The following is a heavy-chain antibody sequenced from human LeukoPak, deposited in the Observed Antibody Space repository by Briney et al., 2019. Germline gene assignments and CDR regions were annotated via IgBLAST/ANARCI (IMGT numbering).Heavy chain of an antibody. CDR3: AKDIGYYDSSGYYDY. CDR2: ISSSGSTI. J-gene: IGHJ4*02. D-gene: IGHD3-22*01. CDR1: GFTFSDYY. V-gene: IGHV3-11*01. Sequence: GGSLRLSCAASGFTFSDYYMSWIRQAPGKGLEWVSYISSSGSTIYYADSVKGRFTISRDNAKNSLYLQMNSLRAEDTALYYCAKDIGYYDSSGYYDYWGQGTLVTVSS.